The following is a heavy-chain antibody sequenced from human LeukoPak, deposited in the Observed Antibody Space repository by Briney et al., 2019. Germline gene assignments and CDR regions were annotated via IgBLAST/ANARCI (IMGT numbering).Heavy chain of an antibody. CDR1: GFTFSDNY. J-gene: IGHJ4*02. Sequence: GRSLRLSCAASGFTFSDNYMDWARQAPGKGLEWVGETKNKAHSHTTEYPASVKGTFSNTRTESTTSLNQPMYSLKTEPPHVLYCASWLCVYPYWSQGSPATVHS. V-gene: IGHV3-72*01. CDR2: TKNKAHSHTT. D-gene: IGHD3-22*01. CDR3: ASWLCVYPY.